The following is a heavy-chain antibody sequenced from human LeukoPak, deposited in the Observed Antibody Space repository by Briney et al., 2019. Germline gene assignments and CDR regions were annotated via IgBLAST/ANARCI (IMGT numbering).Heavy chain of an antibody. CDR3: ARDKSSPHAFDI. J-gene: IGHJ3*02. V-gene: IGHV3-53*01. CDR1: GFTVSSNY. CDR2: IYSGGST. Sequence: GGSLRLSCAASGFTVSSNYMSWVRQAPGKGLEWVSIIYSGGSTYYADSVKGRFTISRDNSKNTLYLQMNSLRAEDTAVYYCARDKSSPHAFDIWGQGIMVTVSS.